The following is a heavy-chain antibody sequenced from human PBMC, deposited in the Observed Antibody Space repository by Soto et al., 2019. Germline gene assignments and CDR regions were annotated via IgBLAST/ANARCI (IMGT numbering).Heavy chain of an antibody. D-gene: IGHD2-15*01. CDR1: GFTFSNYD. CDR2: IGTAGDT. CDR3: AEGRLISLYYFDY. Sequence: EVQLVESGGGLVQPGGSLRLSCAASGFTFSNYDMHWARQVTGKGLEWVSTIGTAGDTYYPGSVKGRFTISRENAKNSLYLQMNSLRAEDTPVYYCAEGRLISLYYFDYWGQGTLVTVSS. V-gene: IGHV3-13*01. J-gene: IGHJ4*02.